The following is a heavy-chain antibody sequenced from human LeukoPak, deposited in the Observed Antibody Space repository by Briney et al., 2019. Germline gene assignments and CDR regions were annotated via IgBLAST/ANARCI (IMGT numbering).Heavy chain of an antibody. D-gene: IGHD2-2*01. CDR3: ARGHRYCSSTSCHRYFDY. V-gene: IGHV4-34*01. CDR1: GGSFSGYY. J-gene: IGHJ4*02. Sequence: SETLSLTCAVYGGSFSGYYWSWIRQPPGKGLEWIGEINHSGSTNYNPSLKSRVTISVDTSKNQFSLKLSSVTAADTAVYYCARGHRYCSSTSCHRYFDYWGQGTLVTVSS. CDR2: INHSGST.